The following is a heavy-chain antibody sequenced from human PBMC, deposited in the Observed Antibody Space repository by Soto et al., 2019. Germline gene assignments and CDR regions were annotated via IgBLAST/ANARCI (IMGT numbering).Heavy chain of an antibody. CDR3: AKASGRSWYNWFDP. V-gene: IGHV1-69*01. Sequence: QVQLVQSGAEVEKPGSSVKVSCKASGGNFTSYAISWVRQAPGQGLEFMGGIVPLFGTTNYAHKFRGRVTITADESTSTVYMEVSSLRSEDTAVYYCAKASGRSWYNWFDPWGQGTLVTVST. CDR2: IVPLFGTT. CDR1: GGNFTSYA. J-gene: IGHJ5*02. D-gene: IGHD6-13*01.